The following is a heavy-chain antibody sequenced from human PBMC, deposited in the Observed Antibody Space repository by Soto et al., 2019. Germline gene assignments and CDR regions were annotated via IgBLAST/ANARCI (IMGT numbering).Heavy chain of an antibody. D-gene: IGHD1-1*01. V-gene: IGHV3-53*01. CDR2: LYDVDGS. CDR1: GLTVSGKKY. J-gene: IGHJ3*01. Sequence: DVQLVESGGXXMQPGESLRLSCAASGLTVSGKKYVAWVRQAPGKGLEWVSALYDVDGSFYADSVKGRFTTSSDSSKTTVYLQMNGLRPDDTAVYYCATWHEREHAYDVWGQGTTVTVSS. CDR3: ATWHEREHAYDV.